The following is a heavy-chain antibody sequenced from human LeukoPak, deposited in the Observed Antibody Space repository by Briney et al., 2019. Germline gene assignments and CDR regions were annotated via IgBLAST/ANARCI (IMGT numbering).Heavy chain of an antibody. V-gene: IGHV3-15*01. CDR1: GFTFSNAW. D-gene: IGHD2-21*01. CDR3: TTYSTSRDFDY. CDR2: IKSKTDGGTT. J-gene: IGHJ4*02. Sequence: GGSLRLSCAGSGFTFSNAWMSWVRQAPGKGLEWVGRIKSKTDGGTTDYAAPVKGRFTISRDDSKNTLYLQMNSLKTEDTAVYYCTTYSTSRDFDYWGQGTLVTVSS.